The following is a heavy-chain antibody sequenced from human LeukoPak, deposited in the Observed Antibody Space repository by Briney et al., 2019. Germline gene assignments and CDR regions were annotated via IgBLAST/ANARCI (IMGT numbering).Heavy chain of an antibody. CDR3: ARVRITIFGVVIANDD. Sequence: ASVKVSCKASGYTFTSYGISWVRQAPGQGLEWMGWISAYNGNTNYAQKLQGRVTMTTDTSTSTAYMELRSLRSDDTAVYYCARVRITIFGVVIANDDWGQGTLVTVSS. D-gene: IGHD3-3*01. J-gene: IGHJ4*02. V-gene: IGHV1-18*01. CDR2: ISAYNGNT. CDR1: GYTFTSYG.